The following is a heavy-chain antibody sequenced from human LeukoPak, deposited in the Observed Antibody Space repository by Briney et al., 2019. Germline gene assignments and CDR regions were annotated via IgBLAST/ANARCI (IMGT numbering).Heavy chain of an antibody. CDR1: GYTFTGYY. V-gene: IGHV1-46*01. Sequence: ASVTVSCKASGYTFTGYYMHWVRQAPGQGLEWMGLINPSAGNTNYAQRFQGRVTMTRNTSTSTVYMELSSLRSEDTAVYYCARIRDGYNDAYDIWGQGTMVTVPS. D-gene: IGHD5-24*01. CDR3: ARIRDGYNDAYDI. J-gene: IGHJ3*02. CDR2: INPSAGNT.